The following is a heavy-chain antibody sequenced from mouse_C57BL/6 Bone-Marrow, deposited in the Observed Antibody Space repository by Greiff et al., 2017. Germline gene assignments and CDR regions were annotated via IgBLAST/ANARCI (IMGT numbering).Heavy chain of an antibody. CDR3: ASPLRYRFDY. CDR1: GYAFSSSW. V-gene: IGHV1-82*01. J-gene: IGHJ2*01. Sequence: VQGVESGPELVKPGASVKISCKASGYAFSSSWMNWVKQRPGKGLEWIGRIYPGDGDTNYNGKFKGKATLTADKSSSTAYMQLSSLTSEDSAVYFCASPLRYRFDYWGQGTTLTVSS. D-gene: IGHD1-1*01. CDR2: IYPGDGDT.